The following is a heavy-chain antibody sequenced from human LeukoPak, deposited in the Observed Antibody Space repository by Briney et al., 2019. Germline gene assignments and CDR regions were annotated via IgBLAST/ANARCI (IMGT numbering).Heavy chain of an antibody. D-gene: IGHD3-10*01. J-gene: IGHJ4*02. V-gene: IGHV3-53*01. CDR2: VYAGGRT. Sequence: GGPLRLSCVAPGFNSTTPYMTWSRQAPGKGMEWFTVVYAGGRTYYAESVRGRFTASADNSLHKLYLQMDSLRSEDTAMYFCASTTFHSGKRSDYWGQGTLVTVSS. CDR1: GFNSTTPY. CDR3: ASTTFHSGKRSDY.